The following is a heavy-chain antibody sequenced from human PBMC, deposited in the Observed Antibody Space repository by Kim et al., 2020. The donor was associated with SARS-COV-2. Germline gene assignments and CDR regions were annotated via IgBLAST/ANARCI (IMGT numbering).Heavy chain of an antibody. V-gene: IGHV1-69*13. J-gene: IGHJ6*02. Sequence: SVKVSCKASGGTFSSYAISWVRQAPGQGLEWMGGIIPIFGTANYAQKFQGRVTITADESTSTAYMELSSLRSEDTAVYYCAREGKYCSSTSCYPGWDYYYGMDVWGQGTTVTVSS. CDR3: AREGKYCSSTSCYPGWDYYYGMDV. D-gene: IGHD2-2*01. CDR1: GGTFSSYA. CDR2: IIPIFGTA.